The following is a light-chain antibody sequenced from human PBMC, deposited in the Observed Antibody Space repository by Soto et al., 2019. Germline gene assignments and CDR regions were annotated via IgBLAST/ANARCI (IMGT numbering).Light chain of an antibody. CDR1: QNIGDW. Sequence: DIQMTQSPSTLSASVGDRVTITCRADQNIGDWLAWYQQKPGKAPKLLIFKASTLESGVPSRFTGSGSATEFTITISSLQPDDFATYYCQHFHSYPYTFGQGTKLQIK. V-gene: IGKV1-5*03. CDR2: KAS. CDR3: QHFHSYPYT. J-gene: IGKJ2*01.